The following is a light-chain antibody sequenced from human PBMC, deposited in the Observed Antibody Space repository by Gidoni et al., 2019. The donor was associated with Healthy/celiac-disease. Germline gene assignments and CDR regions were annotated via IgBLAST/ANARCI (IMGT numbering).Light chain of an antibody. CDR2: LGS. CDR3: MQALQTRT. V-gene: IGKV2-28*01. Sequence: DMVMTQSPLSQPVPPGEPASISCRSSQSLLHSNGYNYLDWYLQKPGQSPQLLIYLGSNRASGVPDRFSGSGSCTDFTLKISRVEAEDVWVYYCMQALQTRTFGQGTKVEIK. J-gene: IGKJ1*01. CDR1: QSLLHSNGYNY.